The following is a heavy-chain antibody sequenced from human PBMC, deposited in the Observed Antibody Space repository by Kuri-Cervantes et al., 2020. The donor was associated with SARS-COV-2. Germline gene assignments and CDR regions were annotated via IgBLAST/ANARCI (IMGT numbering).Heavy chain of an antibody. Sequence: LSLTCAASGFTFSSYSMNWVRQAPGKGLEWVSYISSSSTTYYADSVKGRFTISRDNAKNSLYLQMNSLRDEDTAVYYCARQYYDILTGYYLYGMDVWGQGTTVTVSS. J-gene: IGHJ6*02. CDR2: ISSSSTT. CDR3: ARQYYDILTGYYLYGMDV. CDR1: GFTFSSYS. V-gene: IGHV3-48*02. D-gene: IGHD3-9*01.